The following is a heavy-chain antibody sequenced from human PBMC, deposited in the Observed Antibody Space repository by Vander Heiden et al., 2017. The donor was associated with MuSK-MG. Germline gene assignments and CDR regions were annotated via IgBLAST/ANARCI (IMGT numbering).Heavy chain of an antibody. CDR1: GFTFKNYG. J-gene: IGHJ4*02. D-gene: IGHD3-10*01. CDR3: AKNRGAYKGHFDS. V-gene: IGHV3-30*02. CDR2: IQSDGAKE. Sequence: QVQLVESGGGVVQPGGSLSLSCAASGFTFKNYGMHWVRQAPGKGLEWVAIIQSDGAKEYYEDSVKGRFTISRDNSKDILYLDMHTLRPEDTAVYYCAKNRGAYKGHFDSWGQGTLVTVSS.